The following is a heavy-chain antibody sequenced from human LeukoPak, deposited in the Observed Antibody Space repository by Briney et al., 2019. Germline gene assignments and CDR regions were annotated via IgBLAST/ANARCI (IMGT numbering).Heavy chain of an antibody. CDR1: GFTFSSYG. Sequence: GGSLRLSCAASGFTFSSYGVHWVRQAPGKGLEWVAVISYDGSNKYYADSVKGRFTISRDNSKDTLYLQMNSLRAEDTAVYYCAKNSGDSNWFDPWGQGTLVTVSS. CDR3: AKNSGDSNWFDP. J-gene: IGHJ5*02. V-gene: IGHV3-30*18. CDR2: ISYDGSNK. D-gene: IGHD4-17*01.